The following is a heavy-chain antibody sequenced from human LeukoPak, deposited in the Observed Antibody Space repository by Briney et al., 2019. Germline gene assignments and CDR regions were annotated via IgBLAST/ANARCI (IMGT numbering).Heavy chain of an antibody. CDR3: AKGGSGSYHYYFGMDV. Sequence: QPGGSLTLSCAASGFIFSSYGMSWVRQAPGKGLGWVSIISGSGGSTFYADSVKGRFTISRDNSKNTLYLQMNRLRAEDTAVYYCAKGGSGSYHYYFGMDVWGQGTTVSVSS. D-gene: IGHD3-10*01. V-gene: IGHV3-23*01. CDR2: ISGSGGST. J-gene: IGHJ6*02. CDR1: GFIFSSYG.